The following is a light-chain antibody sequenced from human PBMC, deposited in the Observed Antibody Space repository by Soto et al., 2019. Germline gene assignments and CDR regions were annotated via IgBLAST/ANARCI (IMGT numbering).Light chain of an antibody. CDR3: CSYTSFSTVV. V-gene: IGLV2-14*01. CDR1: SSDVGGYNY. CDR2: GVS. Sequence: QSALTQPASVSGSPGQSITISCTGASSDVGGYNYVSWYQHHPGKAPKLILFGVSDRPSGVSLRFSGSKSGNTASLTISGLQAEDAAEYYCCSYTSFSTVVFGGGTKLTVL. J-gene: IGLJ2*01.